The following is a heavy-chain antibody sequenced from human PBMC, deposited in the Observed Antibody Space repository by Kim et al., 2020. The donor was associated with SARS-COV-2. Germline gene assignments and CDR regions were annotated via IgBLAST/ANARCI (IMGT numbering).Heavy chain of an antibody. CDR3: ARLYCGGDCYFDY. J-gene: IGHJ4*02. CDR2: IGTAGDT. V-gene: IGHV3-13*01. Sequence: GGSLRLSCAASGFTFSSYDMHWVRQATGKGLEWVSAIGTAGDTYYPGSVKGRFTISRENAKNSLYLQMNSLRAGDTAVYYCARLYCGGDCYFDYWGQGTLVTVSS. D-gene: IGHD2-21*02. CDR1: GFTFSSYD.